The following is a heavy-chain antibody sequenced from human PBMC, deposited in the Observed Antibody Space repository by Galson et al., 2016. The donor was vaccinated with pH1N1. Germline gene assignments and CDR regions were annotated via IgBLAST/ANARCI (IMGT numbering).Heavy chain of an antibody. Sequence: QSGAEVKNPGEFLRISCKASGGTFSNSAISWVRQAPGQGLEWMGGIIPIVGMANYAQKFQGRVTMTADISTTTAYMELSSLRSEDTAVYYCATCYSSSWYHQYFQHWGQGSLVTVSS. CDR2: IIPIVGMA. V-gene: IGHV1-69*10. D-gene: IGHD6-13*01. CDR3: ATCYSSSWYHQYFQH. J-gene: IGHJ1*01. CDR1: GGTFSNSA.